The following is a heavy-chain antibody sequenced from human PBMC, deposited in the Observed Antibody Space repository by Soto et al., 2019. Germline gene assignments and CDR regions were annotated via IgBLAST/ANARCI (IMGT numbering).Heavy chain of an antibody. CDR2: IFYAGTT. J-gene: IGHJ6*02. Sequence: ASETLSLTCTVSGGSIIGFYWSWMRQPPGKGLEWIGYIFYAGTTLYTPSLKSRVTISVDTSKNQFSLKLSSVTAADTAVYYCARHDRIPKLQNAMGLSGPATIVTLSS. V-gene: IGHV4-59*01. CDR3: ARHDRIPKLQNAMGL. CDR1: GGSIIGFY.